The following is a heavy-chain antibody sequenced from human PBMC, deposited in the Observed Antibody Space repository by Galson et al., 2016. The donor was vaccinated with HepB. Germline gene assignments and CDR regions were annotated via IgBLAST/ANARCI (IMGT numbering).Heavy chain of an antibody. CDR2: ISGGDYST. J-gene: IGHJ6*02. CDR3: AKGLQYYSYALDV. V-gene: IGHV3-23*01. CDR1: GFSFSDYG. Sequence: SLRLSCAASGFSFSDYGMSWVRQAPGKGLEWVSTISGGDYSTYYADSVKGRFTISRDHSKNTLDLQMNSLRAEDRAMYYCAKGLQYYSYALDVWGQGTPVTVSS.